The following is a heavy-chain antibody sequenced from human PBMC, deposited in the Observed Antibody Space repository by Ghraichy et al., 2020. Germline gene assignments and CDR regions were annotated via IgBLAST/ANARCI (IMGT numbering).Heavy chain of an antibody. Sequence: ASVKVSCKASGYTFTSYGISWVRQAPGQGLEWMGWISAYNGNTNYAQKLQGRLTMTTNTSTSTAYMELRSLRSDDTAVYYCARERQLPGVYCCGVDVWGQGTTVPVSS. D-gene: IGHD1-1*01. CDR2: ISAYNGNT. J-gene: IGHJ6*02. V-gene: IGHV1-18*04. CDR3: ARERQLPGVYCCGVDV. CDR1: GYTFTSYG.